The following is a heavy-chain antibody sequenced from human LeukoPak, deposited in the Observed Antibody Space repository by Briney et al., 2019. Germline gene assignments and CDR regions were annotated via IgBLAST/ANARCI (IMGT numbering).Heavy chain of an antibody. CDR2: ISGSGDST. D-gene: IGHD2-15*01. CDR1: GFTFSSYA. J-gene: IGHJ3*02. Sequence: GGSLRLSCAASGFTFSSYAMNWVRQAPGKGLEWVSGISGSGDSTHYADSVQCRFTISRDNSKNTVHLQMNSLRVDDTAVYYCAKDKGYCSGGSCYESGAFDIWGQGTMVTVSS. V-gene: IGHV3-23*01. CDR3: AKDKGYCSGGSCYESGAFDI.